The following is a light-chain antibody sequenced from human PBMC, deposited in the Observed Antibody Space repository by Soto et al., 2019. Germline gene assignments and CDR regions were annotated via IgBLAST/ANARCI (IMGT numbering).Light chain of an antibody. J-gene: IGKJ4*01. CDR1: HDINYY. V-gene: IGKV1-33*01. CDR2: DAS. CDR3: QQYYDDLRT. Sequence: DIQMTQSPSSLSASVGDRVSITCQASHDINYYLNWYQQKPGTAPKLLIYDASNLQAGVTPMFSGGGSGTSFVLIISNLQPEDIATYYCQQYYDDLRTFGGGTKLE.